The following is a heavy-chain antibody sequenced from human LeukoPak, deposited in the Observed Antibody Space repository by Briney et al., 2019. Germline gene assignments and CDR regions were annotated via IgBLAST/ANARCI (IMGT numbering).Heavy chain of an antibody. J-gene: IGHJ2*01. D-gene: IGHD3-9*01. V-gene: IGHV4-59*10. Sequence: PSETLSLTCAVYGGSFSSYYWSWIRQPAGKGLEWIGRIYSSGSTNYNPSLKSRVTISLDTSKHQFSLKLNSVTAADTAVYYCARQYIDILTGYHRGELYWYFDLWGRGTLVTVSS. CDR1: GGSFSSYY. CDR3: ARQYIDILTGYHRGELYWYFDL. CDR2: IYSSGST.